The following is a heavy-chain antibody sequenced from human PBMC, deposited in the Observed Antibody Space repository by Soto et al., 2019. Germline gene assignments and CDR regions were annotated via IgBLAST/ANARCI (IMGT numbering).Heavy chain of an antibody. CDR1: GYTFTSYG. CDR2: ISAYNGNT. Sequence: QVQLVQSGAEVKKPGASVKVSCKASGYTFTSYGISWVRQAPGQGLEWMGWISAYNGNTNYAQKLQGRVTMTTDTSSSIADRELRSLRSDDTAVYYCASILWEQTASARFYPWGQGALVTVSS. D-gene: IGHD1-26*01. V-gene: IGHV1-18*01. CDR3: ASILWEQTASARFYP. J-gene: IGHJ5*02.